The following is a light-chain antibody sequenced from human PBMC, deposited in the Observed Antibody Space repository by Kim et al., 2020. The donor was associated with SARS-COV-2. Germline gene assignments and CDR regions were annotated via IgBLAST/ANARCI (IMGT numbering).Light chain of an antibody. CDR1: SSDVGGYNS. J-gene: IGLJ2*01. Sequence: QSALTQPASVSGSPGQSVTISCTGTSSDVGGYNSVSWYQQHPGRAPKLMIYDVSNRPSGVSSRFSGSKSGNTASLTISGLQAEDEADYYCSSYTSSNTRLAFGAGTELTV. CDR3: SSYTSSNTRLA. V-gene: IGLV2-14*03. CDR2: DVS.